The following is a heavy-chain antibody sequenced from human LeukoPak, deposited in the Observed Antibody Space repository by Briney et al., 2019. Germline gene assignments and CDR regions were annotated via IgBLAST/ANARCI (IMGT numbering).Heavy chain of an antibody. V-gene: IGHV3-23*01. CDR3: AKGVTSGWRTFDY. J-gene: IGHJ4*02. D-gene: IGHD6-19*01. CDR1: GFTFSSYA. Sequence: PGGSLRLSCAASGFTFSSYAMSWVRQAPGKGLEWVSVINNSGGSTHYADSVKGRFTISRDNSKSTLYLQMNSLRAEDTAVYDCAKGVTSGWRTFDYWGQGTLVTVSS. CDR2: INNSGGST.